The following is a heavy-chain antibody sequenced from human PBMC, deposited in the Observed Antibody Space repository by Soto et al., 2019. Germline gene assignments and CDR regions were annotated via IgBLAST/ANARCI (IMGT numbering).Heavy chain of an antibody. CDR2: ISYDGSNK. Sequence: QVQLVESGGGVVQPGRSLRLSCAASGFTFSSYGMHWVRQAPGKGLEWVAVISYDGSNKYYADSVKGRFTISRDNSKNTLYLQMNSLRAEDTAVYYCAKDRHGSGSYYSFLALPSRYYGMDVWGQGTTVTVSS. J-gene: IGHJ6*02. V-gene: IGHV3-30*18. CDR3: AKDRHGSGSYYSFLALPSRYYGMDV. CDR1: GFTFSSYG. D-gene: IGHD3-10*01.